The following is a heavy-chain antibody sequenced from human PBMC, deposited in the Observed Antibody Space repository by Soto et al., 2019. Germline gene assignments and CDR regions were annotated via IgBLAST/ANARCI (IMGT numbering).Heavy chain of an antibody. Sequence: EVQLVESGGGLVQPGGSLRLSCAASGFTFSSYWMSWVRQAPGKGLEWVANIKQDGSEKYYVDSVKGRFTISRDNAKNSLYLQMNSLRAEDTAVYCCASGWHSSWSHAFDIWGQGTMVTVSS. V-gene: IGHV3-7*05. CDR1: GFTFSSYW. J-gene: IGHJ3*02. D-gene: IGHD6-13*01. CDR2: IKQDGSEK. CDR3: ASGWHSSWSHAFDI.